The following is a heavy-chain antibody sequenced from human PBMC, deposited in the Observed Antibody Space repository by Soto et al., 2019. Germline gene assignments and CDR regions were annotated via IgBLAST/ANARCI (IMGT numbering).Heavy chain of an antibody. CDR2: ISAYNGNT. V-gene: IGHV1-18*01. CDR3: AQREQWRVRDEENYYYQGLDV. CDR1: GYTFTSYG. J-gene: IGHJ6*02. Sequence: QVQLVQSGAEVKKPGASVKVSCKASGYTFTSYGISWVRQAPGQGLEWMGWISAYNGNTNYAQKLQGRVTMTTDTPTSTANMERGSLNSNDPAEYYWAQREQWRVRDEENYYYQGLDVWGQGTPVTAS. D-gene: IGHD6-19*01.